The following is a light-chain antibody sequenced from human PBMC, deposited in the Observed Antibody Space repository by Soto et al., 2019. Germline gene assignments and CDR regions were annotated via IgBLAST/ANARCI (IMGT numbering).Light chain of an antibody. Sequence: DLQMTQSPSSVSASVGDRVSNTCRASQSISSWLAWYQQKPGKAPKLLIYDASSLESGVPSRFSGSGSGTEFTLTISSLQPDDFATYYCQQYNSYPLTFGQGTRLEIK. V-gene: IGKV1-5*01. CDR2: DAS. CDR1: QSISSW. CDR3: QQYNSYPLT. J-gene: IGKJ5*01.